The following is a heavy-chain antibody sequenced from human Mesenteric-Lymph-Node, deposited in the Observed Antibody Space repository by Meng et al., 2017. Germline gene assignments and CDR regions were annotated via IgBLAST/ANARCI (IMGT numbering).Heavy chain of an antibody. D-gene: IGHD2-2*01. V-gene: IGHV3-9*01. J-gene: IGHJ4*02. Sequence: SLKISCAASGFTFDDYAMHWVRQAPGKGLEWVSGISWNSGSIGYADSVKGRFTISRDNAKNSLYLQMNSLRAEDTALYYCAKGDLGYCSSTSCTVFDYWGQGTLVTVSS. CDR3: AKGDLGYCSSTSCTVFDY. CDR1: GFTFDDYA. CDR2: ISWNSGSI.